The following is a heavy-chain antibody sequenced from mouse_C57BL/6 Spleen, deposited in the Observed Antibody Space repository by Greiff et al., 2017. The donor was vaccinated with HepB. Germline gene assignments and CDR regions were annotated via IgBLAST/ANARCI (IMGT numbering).Heavy chain of an antibody. Sequence: EVQLVESGGGLVKPGGSLKLSCAASGFTFSDYGMHWVRQAPEKGLEWVAYISSGSSTIYYADTVKGRFTISRDNAKNTLFLQMTSLRSEDTAMYYCARRNYYYGSKDWYFDVWGTGTTVTVSS. CDR2: ISSGSSTI. V-gene: IGHV5-17*01. D-gene: IGHD1-1*01. J-gene: IGHJ1*03. CDR3: ARRNYYYGSKDWYFDV. CDR1: GFTFSDYG.